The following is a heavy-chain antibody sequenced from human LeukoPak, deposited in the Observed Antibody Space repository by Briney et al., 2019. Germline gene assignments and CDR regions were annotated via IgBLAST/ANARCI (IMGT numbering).Heavy chain of an antibody. V-gene: IGHV3-49*03. J-gene: IGHJ4*02. CDR3: TRWIEYDSSGYYYFDY. CDR1: GFTFGDYA. CDR2: IRSKAYGGTT. Sequence: PGGSLRLSCTASGFTFGDYAMSWFRQAPGKWLEWVGFIRSKAYGGTTEYAASVKGRFTISRDDSKSIAYLQMNSLKTEDTAVYYCTRWIEYDSSGYYYFDYWGQGPLVTVSS. D-gene: IGHD3-22*01.